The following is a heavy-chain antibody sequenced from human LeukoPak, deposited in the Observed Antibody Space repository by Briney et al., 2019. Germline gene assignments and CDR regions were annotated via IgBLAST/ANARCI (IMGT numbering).Heavy chain of an antibody. D-gene: IGHD6-19*01. J-gene: IGHJ5*02. Sequence: SETLSLTCTVSGGSISSYYWNWIRQPPGKGLEWIGYIYHSGSTNYNPSLKSRVIISVDTSKNQFSLKLSSVTAAGTAVYYCARDNGGSGWHWFDPWGQGTLVTVSS. CDR2: IYHSGST. CDR3: ARDNGGSGWHWFDP. V-gene: IGHV4-59*01. CDR1: GGSISSYY.